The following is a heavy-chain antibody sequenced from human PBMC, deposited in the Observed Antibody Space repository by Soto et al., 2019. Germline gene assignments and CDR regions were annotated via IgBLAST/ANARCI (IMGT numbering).Heavy chain of an antibody. CDR2: TYYRSRWYN. J-gene: IGHJ6*03. V-gene: IGHV6-1*01. CDR1: GDSVSSNSAA. Sequence: QVQLQESGPGLVKPSQPLSLTCAISGDSVSSNSAAWNWIRLSPSRGLEWLARTYYRSRWYNDYAVSVRSRITVNPDTSKNQFALQLTSVTPADTAVYYCAGTTSHQWYYMDVWGKGTTVTVSS. D-gene: IGHD1-7*01. CDR3: AGTTSHQWYYMDV.